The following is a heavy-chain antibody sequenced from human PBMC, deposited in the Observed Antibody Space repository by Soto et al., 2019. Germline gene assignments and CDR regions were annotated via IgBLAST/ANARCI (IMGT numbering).Heavy chain of an antibody. CDR3: VCKISCSHRPVQH. V-gene: IGHV2-5*04. Sequence: DSGPTLVNPTQTLTLTCAFSGISLTANGVGVGWIRQPPGGALEWLAIIYWNDGTSIRPSLQSRRTISKDTSKNHVGLSLTDMESLATATYYFVCKISCSHRPVQHWGPARHVTGSS. J-gene: IGHJ4*02. CDR1: GISLTANGVG. D-gene: IGHD3-10*01. CDR2: IYWNDGT.